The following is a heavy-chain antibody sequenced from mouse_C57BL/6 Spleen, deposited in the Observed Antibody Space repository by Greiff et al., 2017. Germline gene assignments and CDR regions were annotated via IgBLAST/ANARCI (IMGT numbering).Heavy chain of an antibody. J-gene: IGHJ1*03. D-gene: IGHD1-1*01. V-gene: IGHV2-2*01. CDR2: IWSGGST. CDR1: GFSLTSYG. Sequence: VKLVESGPGLVQPSQSLSITCTVSGFSLTSYGVHWVRQSPGKGLEWLGVIWSGGSTDYNAAFISRLSISKDNSKSQVFFKMNSLQADDTAIYYCARNYYGSSYAYFDVWGTGTTVTVSS. CDR3: ARNYYGSSYAYFDV.